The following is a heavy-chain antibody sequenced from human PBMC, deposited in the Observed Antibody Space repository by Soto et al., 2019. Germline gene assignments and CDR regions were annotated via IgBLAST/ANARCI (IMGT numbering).Heavy chain of an antibody. V-gene: IGHV3-30-3*01. CDR2: ISYDGSNK. Sequence: GGSLRLSCAASGFTFSSYAMHWVRQAPGKGLEWVAAISYDGSNKYYADSVKGRFTISRDNSKNTLYLQMNSLRAEDTAVYYCARDSSSLSGSYGTYFQHWGQGTLVTVSS. J-gene: IGHJ1*01. CDR1: GFTFSSYA. D-gene: IGHD1-26*01. CDR3: ARDSSSLSGSYGTYFQH.